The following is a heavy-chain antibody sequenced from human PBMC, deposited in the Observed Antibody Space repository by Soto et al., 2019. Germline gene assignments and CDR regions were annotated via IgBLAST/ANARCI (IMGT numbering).Heavy chain of an antibody. Sequence: SETLSLTCPVSGGSISSGDYYWSWIRQPPGKGLEWIGYIYYSGSTYYNPSLKSRVTISVDTSKNQFSLKLSSVTAADTAVYYCALWFGELLYFDYWGQGTLVTVSS. J-gene: IGHJ4*02. CDR1: GGSISSGDYY. CDR3: ALWFGELLYFDY. D-gene: IGHD3-10*01. CDR2: IYYSGST. V-gene: IGHV4-30-4*01.